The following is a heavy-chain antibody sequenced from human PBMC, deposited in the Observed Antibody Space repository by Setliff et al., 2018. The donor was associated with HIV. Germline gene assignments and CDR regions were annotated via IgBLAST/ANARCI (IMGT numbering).Heavy chain of an antibody. CDR3: ASISGSGTGKWDAAFDI. D-gene: IGHD3-10*01. J-gene: IGHJ3*02. V-gene: IGHV4-59*01. CDR2: IYYTGNT. Sequence: PSETLSLTCTVSGGSISSYHWNWIRQPPGKGLEWIGYIYYTGNTNYNPSLKSRITISVDTSQNQFSLKLTSATAADTAVYYCASISGSGTGKWDAAFDIWGQGTRVTVSS. CDR1: GGSISSYH.